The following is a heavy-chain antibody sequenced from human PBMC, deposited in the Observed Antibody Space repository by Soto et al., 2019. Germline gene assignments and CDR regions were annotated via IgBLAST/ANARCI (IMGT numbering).Heavy chain of an antibody. CDR1: GYTLTDLS. J-gene: IGHJ4*02. Sequence: SVKVSCKVSGYTLTDLSMQWVRKAPGKGLEWMGGFDPEDGETIYAQKFQGRVTMTEDTATDTAYMELSSLRSEDTAVYYCATHRSGRFLEWLPAGSLGYWGQGTLVTVSS. CDR2: FDPEDGET. D-gene: IGHD3-3*01. V-gene: IGHV1-24*01. CDR3: ATHRSGRFLEWLPAGSLGY.